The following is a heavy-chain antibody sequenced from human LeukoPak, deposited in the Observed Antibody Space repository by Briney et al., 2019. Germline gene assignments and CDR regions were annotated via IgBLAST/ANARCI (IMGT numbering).Heavy chain of an antibody. J-gene: IGHJ6*02. CDR3: ARDRATYYYGSGTRYGMDV. V-gene: IGHV3-23*01. Sequence: GGSLRLSCAASGFTFSNYAMSWVRQAPGKGLEWISGITGGRSTYYADSVKGRFTISRDNSKNTLYLQMNSLRAEDTAVYYCARDRATYYYGSGTRYGMDVWGQGTTVTVSS. CDR2: ITGGRST. D-gene: IGHD3-10*01. CDR1: GFTFSNYA.